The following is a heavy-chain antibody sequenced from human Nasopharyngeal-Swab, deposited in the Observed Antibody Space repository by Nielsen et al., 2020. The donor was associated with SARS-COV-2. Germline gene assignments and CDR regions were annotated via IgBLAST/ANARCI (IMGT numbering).Heavy chain of an antibody. V-gene: IGHV3-33*01. J-gene: IGHJ6*02. CDR2: IWYDGSNK. CDR3: ARASIAAAGTRIYYYGMDV. D-gene: IGHD6-13*01. Sequence: VGQAAGKGLGWVAVIWYDGSNKYYADSVKGRFTISRDNSKNTLYLQMNSLRAEDTAVYYCARASIAAAGTRIYYYGMDVWGQGTTVTSP.